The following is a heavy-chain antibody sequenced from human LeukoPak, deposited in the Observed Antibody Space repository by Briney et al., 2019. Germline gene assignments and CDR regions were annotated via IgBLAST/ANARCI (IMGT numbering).Heavy chain of an antibody. CDR2: ITGRDDRT. Sequence: GGSLRLSCAASGFAFSSYAVTWVRQAPGKGLEWVSAITGRDDRTNYADSVKGRFTISRDTSKNTVYLQTNSLRDEDTATYHCAESSSLLRGFLDFWGQGPQVTVSS. CDR3: AESSSLLRGFLDF. J-gene: IGHJ4*02. D-gene: IGHD6-13*01. CDR1: GFAFSSYA. V-gene: IGHV3-23*01.